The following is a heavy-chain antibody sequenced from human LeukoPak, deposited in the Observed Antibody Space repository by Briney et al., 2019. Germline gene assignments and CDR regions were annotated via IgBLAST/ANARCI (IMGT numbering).Heavy chain of an antibody. CDR1: GGSINSYY. D-gene: IGHD3-10*01. J-gene: IGHJ4*02. V-gene: IGHV4-59*12. CDR3: ARNVWFGESSFDY. Sequence: SETLSLTCTVSGGSINSYYWSWIRQPPGKGLERIGYIYYSGSTNYNPSLKSRVTISVDTSKNQFSLKLSSVTAADTAVYYCARNVWFGESSFDYWGQGTLVTVSS. CDR2: IYYSGST.